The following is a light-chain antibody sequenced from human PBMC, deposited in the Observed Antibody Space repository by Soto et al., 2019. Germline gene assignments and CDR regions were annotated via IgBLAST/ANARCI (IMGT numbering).Light chain of an antibody. J-gene: IGKJ4*01. Sequence: ILLTQSPATLSVSPGETATLSCRASQSVAGKLAWYQQKPGQTPRLLIYGVSTRATGVPARFSGSGSYADFSLTIISLQIQDFALYYCQQSNNWPTLTFGGGTKVDIK. V-gene: IGKV3-15*01. CDR3: QQSNNWPTLT. CDR1: QSVAGK. CDR2: GVS.